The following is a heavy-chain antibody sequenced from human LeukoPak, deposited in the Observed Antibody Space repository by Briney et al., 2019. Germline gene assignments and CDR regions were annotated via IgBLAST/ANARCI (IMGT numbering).Heavy chain of an antibody. CDR3: ARRPSSEYSSSSGFDY. Sequence: PSETLSLTCTVSGGSISSSSYYWGWIRQPPGKGLEWIGSIYYSGSTYYNPSLKSRVTISVDTSKNQFSLKLSSVTAADTAVYYCARRPSSEYSSSSGFDYWGQGTLVTVSS. J-gene: IGHJ4*02. V-gene: IGHV4-39*07. CDR2: IYYSGST. CDR1: GGSISSSSYY. D-gene: IGHD6-6*01.